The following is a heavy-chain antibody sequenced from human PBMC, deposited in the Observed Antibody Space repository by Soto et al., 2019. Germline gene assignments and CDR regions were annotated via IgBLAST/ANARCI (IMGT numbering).Heavy chain of an antibody. CDR1: GFTFDDYA. Sequence: EVQLVESGGGLVQPGRSLRLSCAASGFTFDDYAMHWVRQVPGKGLEWVSGINWNSGSIGYADSVKGRFAISRDNAKNYLPLQMNSLRAEDTAFYYCVKDESINWYSGHFRHWGQGTLVTVSS. V-gene: IGHV3-9*01. CDR3: VKDESINWYSGHFRH. CDR2: INWNSGSI. D-gene: IGHD6-13*01. J-gene: IGHJ1*01.